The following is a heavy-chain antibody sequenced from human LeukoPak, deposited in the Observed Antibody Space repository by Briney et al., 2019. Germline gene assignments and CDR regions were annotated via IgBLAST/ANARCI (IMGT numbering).Heavy chain of an antibody. Sequence: SETLSLTCAVYGGSFSGYYCSWIRQPPGEGREWIGEINHRGSTNYNPSLKSGVTTSVDTSKNQFSLKLSSVTAADTDVYFCARGVNNWTIDVFDIWGQGTMVTVSS. CDR1: GGSFSGYY. D-gene: IGHD1-20*01. J-gene: IGHJ3*02. CDR3: ARGVNNWTIDVFDI. V-gene: IGHV4-34*01. CDR2: INHRGST.